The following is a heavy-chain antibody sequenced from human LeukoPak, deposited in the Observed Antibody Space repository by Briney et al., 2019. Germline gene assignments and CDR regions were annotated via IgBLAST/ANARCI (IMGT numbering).Heavy chain of an antibody. D-gene: IGHD2-2*01. CDR2: ISSSSSYI. V-gene: IGHV3-21*01. J-gene: IGHJ5*02. CDR1: GFTFSSYS. CDR3: ARGAAGYCSSTSCYRNWFDP. Sequence: PGGSLRLSCAASGFTFSSYSMNWVRQAPGKGLEWVSSISSSSSYIYYADSVKGRFTISRDNAKNSLYLQMNSLRAEDTAVYYCARGAAGYCSSTSCYRNWFDPWGQGTLVTVSS.